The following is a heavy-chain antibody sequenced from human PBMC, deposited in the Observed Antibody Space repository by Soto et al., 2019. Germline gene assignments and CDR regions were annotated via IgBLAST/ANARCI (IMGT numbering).Heavy chain of an antibody. CDR1: GGTFSSYA. J-gene: IGHJ4*02. V-gene: IGHV1-69*01. CDR2: IIPIFGTA. Sequence: QVQLVQSGAEVKKPGSSVKVSCKASGGTFSSYAISWVRQAPGQGLEWMGGIIPIFGTANYAQKFQGRVTITADESTSTAYMELSSLRSEDTAVYYCARESVAYSYGFLDYWGQGTLVTVSS. D-gene: IGHD5-18*01. CDR3: ARESVAYSYGFLDY.